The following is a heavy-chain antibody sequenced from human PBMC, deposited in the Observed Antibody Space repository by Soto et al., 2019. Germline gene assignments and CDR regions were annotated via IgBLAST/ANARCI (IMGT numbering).Heavy chain of an antibody. Sequence: AAVKVSCKASGYTFTSYGISWVRQAPGQGLEWMGWICAHNGNTNYAQKLQDRVTMTTDTSTSTAYMDLRSLRSDDTAVYYCSRNNWNYAYNGDTGGSFYYYGMDVWGQGTTVTVSS. V-gene: IGHV1-18*01. D-gene: IGHD1-7*01. J-gene: IGHJ6*02. CDR3: SRNNWNYAYNGDTGGSFYYYGMDV. CDR1: GYTFTSYG. CDR2: ICAHNGNT.